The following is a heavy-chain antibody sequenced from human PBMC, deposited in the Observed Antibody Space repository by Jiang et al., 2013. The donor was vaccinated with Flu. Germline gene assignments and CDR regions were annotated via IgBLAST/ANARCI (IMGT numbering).Heavy chain of an antibody. Sequence: LAQTLSLTCDISGDYVSSNSAAWSWIRQSPSRGLEWLARAYYRSDWYYDYAASVKSRIIINPDTSKNQFSLRLNSVTSEDTAVYYCAREEYFSLRGDAFDIWGQGTMVTVSS. D-gene: IGHD6-6*01. CDR3: AREEYFSLRGDAFDI. CDR1: GDYVSSNSAA. V-gene: IGHV6-1*01. CDR2: AYYRSDWYY. J-gene: IGHJ3*02.